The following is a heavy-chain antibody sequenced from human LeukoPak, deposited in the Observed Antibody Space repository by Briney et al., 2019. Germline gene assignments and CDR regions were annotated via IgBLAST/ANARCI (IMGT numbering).Heavy chain of an antibody. CDR1: GGSISSYY. V-gene: IGHV4-59*01. CDR2: IYYSGST. CDR3: AKEDWRMDV. D-gene: IGHD2-21*01. J-gene: IGHJ6*02. Sequence: TSETLSLTCTVSGGSISSYYWSWIRQPPGKGLEWIGYIYYSGSTNYNPSLKSRVTISVDTSKNQFSLKLSSVTAADTAVYYCAKEDWRMDVWGQGTTVTVSS.